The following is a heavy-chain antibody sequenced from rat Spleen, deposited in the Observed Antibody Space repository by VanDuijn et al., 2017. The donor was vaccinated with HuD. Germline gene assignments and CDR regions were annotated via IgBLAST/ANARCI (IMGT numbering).Heavy chain of an antibody. CDR3: TRQGYLRDWYFDL. CDR2: ISSDGSTP. Sequence: EVQLVESDGALVQPGRSLKLSCAASGFTFSDYYMAWVRQAPTKGLEWVATISSDGSTPYYRDSVKGRFTVSRDNAKSTLYLQMDSLRSEDTAIYYCTRQGYLRDWYFDLWGPGTMVTVSS. V-gene: IGHV5-29*01. D-gene: IGHD1-12*03. J-gene: IGHJ1*01. CDR1: GFTFSDYY.